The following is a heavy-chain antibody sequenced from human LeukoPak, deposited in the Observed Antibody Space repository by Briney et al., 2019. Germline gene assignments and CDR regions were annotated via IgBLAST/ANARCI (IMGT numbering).Heavy chain of an antibody. Sequence: ASVKVSCKASGYTFTTYYIHWVRQAPGQGLEWMGVINPSGGSTSHAQKFQGRVTITRDTSITTAYMEVSSLRSEDTAVYYCARRARDCSSTSCFNYYYYTDVWGKGTTVTVSS. CDR1: GYTFTTYY. CDR3: ARRARDCSSTSCFNYYYYTDV. J-gene: IGHJ6*03. D-gene: IGHD2-2*01. V-gene: IGHV1-46*01. CDR2: INPSGGST.